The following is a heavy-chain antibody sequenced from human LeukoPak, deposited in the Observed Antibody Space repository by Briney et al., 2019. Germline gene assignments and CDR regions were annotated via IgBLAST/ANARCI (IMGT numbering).Heavy chain of an antibody. V-gene: IGHV3-21*01. CDR1: GFTFSSGFTFSTYS. Sequence: PGRSLRLSCTASGFTFSSGFTFSTYSMSWVRQAPGKGLEWVSSISSSSSYIYYADSVKGRITISRDNAKNSLYLQMNSLRAEDTAVYYCARVYELGSFDYWGQGTLVTVSS. CDR2: ISSSSSYI. D-gene: IGHD6-13*01. J-gene: IGHJ4*02. CDR3: ARVYELGSFDY.